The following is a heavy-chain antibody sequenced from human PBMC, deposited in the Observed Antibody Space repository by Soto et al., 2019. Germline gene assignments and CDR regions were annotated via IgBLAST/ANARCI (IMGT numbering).Heavy chain of an antibody. CDR3: ARDTNGLHY. J-gene: IGHJ4*02. CDR1: GLIFSNYK. V-gene: IGHV3-74*01. Sequence: PGGSLRLPCAASGLIFSNYKMHWVRQAPGKGLVWVSRISTDGSITDYADSVKGRFTVSRDNAKNTLYLQMNSLRVDDTAVYYCARDTNGLHYWGQGTLVTVSS. CDR2: ISTDGSIT. D-gene: IGHD2-8*01.